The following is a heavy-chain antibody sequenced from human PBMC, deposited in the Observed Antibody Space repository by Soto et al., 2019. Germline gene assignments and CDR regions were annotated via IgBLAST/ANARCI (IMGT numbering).Heavy chain of an antibody. D-gene: IGHD3-10*01. CDR3: VRSRSGAVADSFDY. J-gene: IGHJ4*02. V-gene: IGHV3-30*04. Sequence: QAQLVESGGGVVQPGRSLRVSCAASGFTFSRHAIHWVRQAPGKGLEWVAVISKDGSNTYYVDSVKGRFTISRDNSKNTLYLQMNSLGDEDTAVYYCVRSRSGAVADSFDYWGQGTQVTVSA. CDR1: GFTFSRHA. CDR2: ISKDGSNT.